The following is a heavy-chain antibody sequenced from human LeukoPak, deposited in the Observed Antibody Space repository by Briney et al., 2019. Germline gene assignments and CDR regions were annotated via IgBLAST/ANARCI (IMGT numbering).Heavy chain of an antibody. V-gene: IGHV1-18*01. Sequence: ASVKVSCKASGYTFTSYGISWVRQAPGQGLEWMGWISAYNGNTNYAQKLQGRVTMTTDTSTSTAYMELRSLRSDDTAVYYCARDLRSYDCSGYYYYWGQGTLVTVSS. CDR2: ISAYNGNT. CDR1: GYTFTSYG. J-gene: IGHJ4*02. D-gene: IGHD3-22*01. CDR3: ARDLRSYDCSGYYYY.